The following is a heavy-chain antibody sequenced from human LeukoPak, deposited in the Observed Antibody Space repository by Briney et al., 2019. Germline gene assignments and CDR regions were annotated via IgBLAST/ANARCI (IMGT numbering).Heavy chain of an antibody. CDR1: GGSISSYY. CDR3: TRRGRNNWGEGNDY. V-gene: IGHV4-59*08. D-gene: IGHD1-1*01. J-gene: IGHJ4*02. CDR2: INDSGST. Sequence: NTSETLSLTCTVSGGSISSYYWSWIRQPPGKGLEWIGYINDSGSTNSNPSLKSRVTMSVDTSKNQFSLRLSSVTAADTAVYYCTRRGRNNWGEGNDYWGQGTLVTVSS.